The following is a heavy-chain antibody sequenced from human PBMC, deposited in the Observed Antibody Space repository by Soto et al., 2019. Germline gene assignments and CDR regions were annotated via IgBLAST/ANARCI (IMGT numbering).Heavy chain of an antibody. CDR3: ARVSHQLGYAFDI. V-gene: IGHV4-61*08. D-gene: IGHD1-1*01. J-gene: IGHJ3*02. CDR1: GGSISSGDYY. Sequence: SETLSLTCTVSGGSISSGDYYWSWIRQPPGKGLEWIGYIYYSVSTNYNPSLKSRVTISVDTSKNQFSLKLSSVTAADTAVYYCARVSHQLGYAFDIWGQGTMVTVSS. CDR2: IYYSVST.